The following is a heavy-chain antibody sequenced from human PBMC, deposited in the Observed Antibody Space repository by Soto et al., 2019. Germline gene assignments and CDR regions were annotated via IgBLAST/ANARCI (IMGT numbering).Heavy chain of an antibody. J-gene: IGHJ3*02. CDR1: GYSISSSNW. CDR3: ARRAYYDSSGFQDAFDI. V-gene: IGHV4-28*01. D-gene: IGHD3-22*01. CDR2: IYYSGST. Sequence: SETLSLSCAVSGYSISSSNWWGWIRQPPGKGLEWIGYIYYSGSTYYNPSLKSRVTMSVDTSKNQFSLKLSSVTAVDTAVYYCARRAYYDSSGFQDAFDIWGQGTIVT.